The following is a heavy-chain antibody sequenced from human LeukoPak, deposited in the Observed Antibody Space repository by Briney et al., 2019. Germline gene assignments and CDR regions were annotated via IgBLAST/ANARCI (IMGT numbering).Heavy chain of an antibody. CDR3: AREPRYYYDSSGYPTPRFDY. CDR1: GGSFSGYY. CDR2: INHSGNT. J-gene: IGHJ4*02. D-gene: IGHD3-22*01. V-gene: IGHV4-34*01. Sequence: SETLSLTCAVYGGSFSGYYWSWIRQPPGKGLEWIGEINHSGNTNYNPSLKSRVTISLDTSKNQFSLKLSSVTAADTAVYYCAREPRYYYDSSGYPTPRFDYWGQGTLVTVSS.